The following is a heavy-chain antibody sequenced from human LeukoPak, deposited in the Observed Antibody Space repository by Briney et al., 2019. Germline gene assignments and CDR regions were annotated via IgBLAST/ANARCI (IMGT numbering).Heavy chain of an antibody. Sequence: PGGSLRPSCAASGFTFSSYEMNWVRQPARKGLEWVSYIRSSGSTIYYADSVKGRFTISRDNAKNSLYLQMNSLRAEDTAVYYCARGRECCSSTSAGYYFDYWGQGTLVTVSS. CDR2: IRSSGSTI. J-gene: IGHJ4*02. CDR3: ARGRECCSSTSAGYYFDY. V-gene: IGHV3-48*03. CDR1: GFTFSSYE. D-gene: IGHD2-2*01.